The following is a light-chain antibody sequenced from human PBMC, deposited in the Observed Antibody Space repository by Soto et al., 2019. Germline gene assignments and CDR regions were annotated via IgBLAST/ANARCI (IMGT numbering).Light chain of an antibody. Sequence: QSALTQPASVSGSPGQTITISCAGTKFDIGRYNYVSWYRQHPGEAPKLIIFEVNNRPSGISNRFSGSKSGNTASLTISGLQVEDEAHYFFSSYTSASALAIFGGGTKLTVL. CDR1: KFDIGRYNY. J-gene: IGLJ2*01. CDR2: EVN. V-gene: IGLV2-14*01. CDR3: SSYTSASALAI.